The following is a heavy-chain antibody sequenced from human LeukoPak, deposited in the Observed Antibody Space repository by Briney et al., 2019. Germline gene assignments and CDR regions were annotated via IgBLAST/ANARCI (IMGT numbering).Heavy chain of an antibody. Sequence: GASLQISCKGSGSSFTSYWIGWVRQLPGKGLEWMGIIYPGDSDTRYSPSFQGQVTISADKSISTAYLHWSSLKASDTAMYYCARHIRWELPPCDYWGQGTLVTVSS. CDR3: ARHIRWELPPCDY. J-gene: IGHJ4*02. CDR1: GSSFTSYW. D-gene: IGHD1-26*01. V-gene: IGHV5-51*01. CDR2: IYPGDSDT.